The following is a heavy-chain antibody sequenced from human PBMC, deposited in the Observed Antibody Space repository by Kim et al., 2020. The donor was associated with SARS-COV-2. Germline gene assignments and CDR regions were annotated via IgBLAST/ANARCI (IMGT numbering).Heavy chain of an antibody. V-gene: IGHV1-69*13. CDR1: GGTFSSYA. CDR3: ARAVVVPAATHLEEEDV. Sequence: SVKVSCKASGGTFSSYAISWVRQAPGQGLEWMGGIIPIFGTANYAQKFQGRVTITADESTSTAYMELSSLRSEDTAVYYCARAVVVPAATHLEEEDVWGQGTTVTVSS. CDR2: IIPIFGTA. D-gene: IGHD2-2*01. J-gene: IGHJ6*02.